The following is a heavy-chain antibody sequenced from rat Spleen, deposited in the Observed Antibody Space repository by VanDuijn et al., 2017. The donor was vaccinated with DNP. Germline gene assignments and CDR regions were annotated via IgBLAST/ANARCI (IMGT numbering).Heavy chain of an antibody. D-gene: IGHD1-11*01. CDR2: ITSGGGGT. Sequence: EVQLVESGGGLVQPGRSLKLSCAASGFTFSDYYMAWVRQAPTKGLEWVAYITSGGGGTYYRDSVKGRFPISRDNAKSTLYLQIDSLRSEDTATYYCTRAEGTGFPYWGQGTLVTVSS. CDR1: GFTFSDYY. J-gene: IGHJ3*01. V-gene: IGHV5-27*01. CDR3: TRAEGTGFPY.